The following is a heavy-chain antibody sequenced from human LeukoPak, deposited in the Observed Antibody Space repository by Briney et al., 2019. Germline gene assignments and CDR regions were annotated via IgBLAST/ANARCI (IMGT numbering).Heavy chain of an antibody. CDR3: ARDVSGGGILWFGGQKKKGYYYYGMDV. Sequence: ASVKVSCKASGYTFSNYGITWVRQAPGQGLEWMGWISAYSGNTNYAQKLQGRVTMTTDTSTSTVYMELRSLRSDDTAVYYCARDVSGGGILWFGGQKKKGYYYYGMDVWGQGTTVTVSS. D-gene: IGHD3-10*01. CDR1: GYTFSNYG. J-gene: IGHJ6*02. CDR2: ISAYSGNT. V-gene: IGHV1-18*01.